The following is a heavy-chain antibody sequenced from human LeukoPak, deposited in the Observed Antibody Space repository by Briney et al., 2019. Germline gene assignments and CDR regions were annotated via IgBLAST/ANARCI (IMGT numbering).Heavy chain of an antibody. CDR3: AKLRGYTAYDSDYFDY. Sequence: GGSLRLSCAASRFTFRSYAMSWVRQAPGKGLDCVSTITGSGGTTYYADSADSVKGRLTISRDNSKNTLYLQMNILTAEDTAVYYCAKLRGYTAYDSDYFDYWGQGTLVTVSS. CDR1: RFTFRSYA. D-gene: IGHD5-12*01. CDR2: ITGSGGTT. J-gene: IGHJ4*01. V-gene: IGHV3-23*01.